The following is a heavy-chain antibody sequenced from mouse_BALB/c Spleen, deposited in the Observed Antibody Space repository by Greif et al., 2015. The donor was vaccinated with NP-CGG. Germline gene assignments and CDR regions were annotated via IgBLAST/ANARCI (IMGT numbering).Heavy chain of an antibody. CDR2: ISSGSSTI. D-gene: IGHD1-2*01. J-gene: IGHJ4*01. CDR1: GLTFSSFG. Sequence: EVQLVESGGGVVQPGGSRKLSCAASGLTFSSFGMHWVRQAPEKGLEWVAYISSGSSTIHYADTVRGRFTISRGDPKNILFLQMTKLRAEDTAMYYCARSDGSMDYWGQGTSVTVSS. CDR3: ARSDGSMDY. V-gene: IGHV5-17*02.